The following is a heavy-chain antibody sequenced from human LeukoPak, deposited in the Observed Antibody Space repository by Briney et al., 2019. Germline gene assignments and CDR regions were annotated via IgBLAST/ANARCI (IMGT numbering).Heavy chain of an antibody. CDR2: INSDGTRI. CDR3: ARGASLQYYFDY. CDR1: GFTVSSNY. J-gene: IGHJ4*02. Sequence: PGGSLRLSCAASGFTVSSNYMSWVRQAPGKGLEWVSRINSDGTRISQADSVKGRFAISRDNAKNMLYLQMNSLRAEDTAVYYCARGASLQYYFDYWGQGTLVTVSS. D-gene: IGHD1-26*01. V-gene: IGHV3-74*01.